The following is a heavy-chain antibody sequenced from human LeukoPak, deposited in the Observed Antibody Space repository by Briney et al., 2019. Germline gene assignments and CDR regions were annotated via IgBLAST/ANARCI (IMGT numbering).Heavy chain of an antibody. CDR3: AKTYYDFWSGGGGYFDY. J-gene: IGHJ4*02. CDR1: GSSINSYY. D-gene: IGHD3-3*01. V-gene: IGHV4-34*01. Sequence: SETLSLTCSVSGSSINSYYWSWIRQPPGKGLEWIGEINHSGGTNYNPSLKSRVTISVDTSKNQFSLKLSSVTAADTAVYYCAKTYYDFWSGGGGYFDYWGQGTLVTVSS. CDR2: INHSGGT.